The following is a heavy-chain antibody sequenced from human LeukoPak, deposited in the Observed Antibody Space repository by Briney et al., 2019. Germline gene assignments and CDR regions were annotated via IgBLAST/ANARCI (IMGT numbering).Heavy chain of an antibody. V-gene: IGHV4-38-2*02. CDR2: IYHSGST. Sequence: IPSETLSLTCTVSGYSISSGYYWGWIRQPPGKGLEWIGSIYHSGSTYYNPSLKSRVTISVDTSKNQFSLKLSSVTAADTAVYYCAREFNSGSYFGWFDPWGQGTLVTVSS. J-gene: IGHJ5*02. CDR1: GYSISSGYY. D-gene: IGHD1-26*01. CDR3: AREFNSGSYFGWFDP.